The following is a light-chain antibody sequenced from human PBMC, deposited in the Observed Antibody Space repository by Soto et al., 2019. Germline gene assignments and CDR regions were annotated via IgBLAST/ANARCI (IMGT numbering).Light chain of an antibody. V-gene: IGKV3-20*01. CDR3: QHYGTSPPVT. CDR1: QGISSTS. J-gene: IGKJ4*01. Sequence: EVVLTQSPGILSLSPGERATLSCRASQGISSTSLGWYQQRPGQAPRLLISAAINRAAGIPDRFSGSGSWTDFTLILGRLEPEDFAVYYCQHYGTSPPVTFGGGTRVEIK. CDR2: AAI.